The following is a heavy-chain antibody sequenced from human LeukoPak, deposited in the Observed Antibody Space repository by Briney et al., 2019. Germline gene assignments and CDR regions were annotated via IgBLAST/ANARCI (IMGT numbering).Heavy chain of an antibody. CDR3: ARGRSVSSIFDY. V-gene: IGHV3-53*01. D-gene: IGHD6-6*01. J-gene: IGHJ4*02. CDR2: IYGGGDT. CDR1: GFSVSSDY. Sequence: PGGSLRLSCAASGFSVSSDYMTWVRQAPGKGLEWVSVIYGGGDTEYADSVKGRFTTSRDSSKNTVFLQMNGLRGEDTAVYYCARGRSVSSIFDYWGPGTLVTVSS.